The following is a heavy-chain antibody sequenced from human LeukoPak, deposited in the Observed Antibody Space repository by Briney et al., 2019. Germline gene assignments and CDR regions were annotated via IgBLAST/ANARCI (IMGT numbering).Heavy chain of an antibody. CDR2: ISSSSSYI. CDR1: GFTFSSYS. D-gene: IGHD3-10*01. Sequence: GGSLRLSCAASGFTFSSYSMNWVRQAPGKGLEWVSSISSSSSYIYYADSVKGRFTISRDNAKNSLYLQMNSLRAEDTAVYYCAREESPMSSGSYYYGMDVWGQGTTVTVSS. CDR3: AREESPMSSGSYYYGMDV. V-gene: IGHV3-21*01. J-gene: IGHJ6*02.